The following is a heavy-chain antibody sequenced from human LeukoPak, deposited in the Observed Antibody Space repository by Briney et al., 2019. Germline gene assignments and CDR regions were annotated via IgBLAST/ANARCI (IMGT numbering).Heavy chain of an antibody. Sequence: SETLSLTCTVSGGSISSSSYYWSWIRQPPGKGLEWIGEIDHSGSTNYNPSLKSRVTISVDTSKNQFSLKLSSVTAADTAVYYCARGRRNIVVVPALLDYWGQGTLVTVSS. CDR2: IDHSGST. D-gene: IGHD2-2*01. J-gene: IGHJ4*02. CDR1: GGSISSSSYY. CDR3: ARGRRNIVVVPALLDY. V-gene: IGHV4-39*07.